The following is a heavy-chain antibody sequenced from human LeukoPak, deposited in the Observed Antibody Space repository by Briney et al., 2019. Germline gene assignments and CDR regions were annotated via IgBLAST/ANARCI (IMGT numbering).Heavy chain of an antibody. V-gene: IGHV4-34*01. CDR2: INHSVST. CDR3: ATGHSVIPNEGYCFDY. CDR1: GGSFSGYY. J-gene: IGHJ4*02. Sequence: SETLSLTCAVYGGSFSGYYWSWIRQPPGKGLEWIGEINHSVSTNYNPSLKSRVTILVDTSKKQFSLKLSSVTAADTAVYYCATGHSVIPNEGYCFDYWGQGTLVTVSS. D-gene: IGHD2-21*01.